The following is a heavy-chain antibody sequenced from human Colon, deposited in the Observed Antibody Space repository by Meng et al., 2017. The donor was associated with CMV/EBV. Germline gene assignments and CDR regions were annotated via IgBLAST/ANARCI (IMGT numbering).Heavy chain of an antibody. D-gene: IGHD4-17*01. V-gene: IGHV3-23*01. J-gene: IGHJ4*02. Sequence: GGSLRLSCAASGFTFSSYAMSWVRQAPGKGLEWVSAISGSGGSTYYADSVKGRFTISRDNSKNTLYLQMGSLRAEDMAVYYCARDARYGDYLGYYFDYWGQGTRVTVSS. CDR1: GFTFSSYA. CDR2: ISGSGGST. CDR3: ARDARYGDYLGYYFDY.